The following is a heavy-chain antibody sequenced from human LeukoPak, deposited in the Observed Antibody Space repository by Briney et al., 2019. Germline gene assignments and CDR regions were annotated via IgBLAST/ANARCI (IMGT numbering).Heavy chain of an antibody. CDR3: ARDRGYGDLHFDY. CDR1: GGTFSSYA. D-gene: IGHD4-17*01. V-gene: IGHV1-69*13. Sequence: ASVKVSCKASGGTFSSYAISWVRQAPGQGLEWMGGIIPIFGTANYAQKFQGRVTITADESTSTAYMELSSLRSEDTAVYYCARDRGYGDLHFDYWGQGTLVTVSS. CDR2: IIPIFGTA. J-gene: IGHJ4*02.